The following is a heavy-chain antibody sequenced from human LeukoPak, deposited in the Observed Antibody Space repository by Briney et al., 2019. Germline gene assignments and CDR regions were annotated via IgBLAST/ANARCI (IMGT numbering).Heavy chain of an antibody. CDR3: ARGDGGYGHDEYYFDY. Sequence: ASVKVSCKASGYSLTSYALNWVRQAPGQGFEWMGWINTNTGNPTYAQGFTGRFVFSLDTSVSTAYLQISSLKAEDTAVYYCARGDGGYGHDEYYFDYWGQGTLVTVSS. D-gene: IGHD5-12*01. V-gene: IGHV7-4-1*02. J-gene: IGHJ4*02. CDR2: INTNTGNP. CDR1: GYSLTSYA.